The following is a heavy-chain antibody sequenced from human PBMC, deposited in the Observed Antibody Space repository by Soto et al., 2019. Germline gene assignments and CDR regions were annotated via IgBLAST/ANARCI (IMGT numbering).Heavy chain of an antibody. J-gene: IGHJ6*02. CDR2: IYYSGST. Sequence: SETLSLTCTVSGGSVSSGSYYWSLIRQPPGKGLEWIGYIYYSGSTNYNPSLKSRVTISVDTSKNQFSLKLSSVTAEDTAVYYCARDSQIYYYYGMDVWGQGTTVTVSS. CDR1: GGSVSSGSYY. V-gene: IGHV4-61*01. CDR3: ARDSQIYYYYGMDV.